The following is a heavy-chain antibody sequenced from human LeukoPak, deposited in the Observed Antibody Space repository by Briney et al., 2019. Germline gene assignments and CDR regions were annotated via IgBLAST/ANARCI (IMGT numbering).Heavy chain of an antibody. CDR3: AKGGLNYYGSGLSFDY. Sequence: GGSLRLSCAASGFTLSSYWMSWVRQAPGKGLEWVSGISWNSGSIGYADSVKGRFTISRDNAKNSLYLQMNSLRAEDTALYYCAKGGLNYYGSGLSFDYWGQGTLVTVSS. V-gene: IGHV3-9*01. CDR1: GFTLSSYW. CDR2: ISWNSGSI. D-gene: IGHD3-10*01. J-gene: IGHJ4*02.